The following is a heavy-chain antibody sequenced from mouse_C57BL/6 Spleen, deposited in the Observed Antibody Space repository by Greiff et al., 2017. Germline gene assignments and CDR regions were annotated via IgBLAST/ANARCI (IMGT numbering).Heavy chain of an antibody. J-gene: IGHJ3*01. CDR1: GYTFTDYN. V-gene: IGHV1-22*01. D-gene: IGHD2-2*01. CDR3: AREGYGYDGFAY. CDR2: INPNNGGT. Sequence: VQLQQSGPELVKPGASVKMSCKASGYTFTDYNMHWVKQSHGKSLEWIGYINPNNGGTSYNQKFKGKATLTVNKSSSTAYMELRSLTSEDSAVYYWAREGYGYDGFAYWGQGTLVTVSA.